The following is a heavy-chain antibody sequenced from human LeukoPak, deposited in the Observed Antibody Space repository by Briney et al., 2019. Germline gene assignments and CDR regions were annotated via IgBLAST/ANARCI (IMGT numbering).Heavy chain of an antibody. Sequence: ASVKVSCKASGYTFTGYYMHWVRQAPGQGLERMGWINPNSGGTNYAQKFQGRVTMTRDTSISTAYMELSRLRSDDTAVYYCARVERYYGSGSYYNFGYWGQGTLVTVSS. CDR1: GYTFTGYY. J-gene: IGHJ4*02. D-gene: IGHD3-10*01. V-gene: IGHV1-2*02. CDR3: ARVERYYGSGSYYNFGY. CDR2: INPNSGGT.